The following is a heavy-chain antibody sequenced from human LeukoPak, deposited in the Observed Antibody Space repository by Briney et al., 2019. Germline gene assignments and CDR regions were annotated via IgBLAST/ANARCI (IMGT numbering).Heavy chain of an antibody. CDR3: AREYYDYAWGSYRYTVYYFDY. CDR2: INPNSGGT. J-gene: IGHJ4*02. V-gene: IGHV1-2*02. Sequence: ASVEVSCKASGYTFTGYYMHWVRQAPGQGLEWMGWINPNSGGTNYAQKFQGRVTMTRDTSISTAYMELSRLRSDDTAVYYCAREYYDYAWGSYRYTVYYFDYWGQGTLVTVSS. D-gene: IGHD3-16*02. CDR1: GYTFTGYY.